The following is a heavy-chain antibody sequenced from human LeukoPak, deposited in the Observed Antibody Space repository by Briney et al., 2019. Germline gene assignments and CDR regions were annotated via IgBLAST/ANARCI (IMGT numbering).Heavy chain of an antibody. Sequence: PGGSLRLSCAASGFSFTNYAMSWVRQAPGKGLEWVSATSGSGGRTYYADSVKGRFTISRDNSKNTLYLQMNSLRAEDTAVYYCAKGVNIGGYNSLDYWGQGTLVTVSS. D-gene: IGHD5-24*01. J-gene: IGHJ4*02. V-gene: IGHV3-23*01. CDR2: TSGSGGRT. CDR3: AKGVNIGGYNSLDY. CDR1: GFSFTNYA.